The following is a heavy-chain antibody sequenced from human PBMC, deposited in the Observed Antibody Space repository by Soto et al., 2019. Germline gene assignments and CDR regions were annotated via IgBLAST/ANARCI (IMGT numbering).Heavy chain of an antibody. V-gene: IGHV4-59*08. CDR1: GGSISSYY. J-gene: IGHJ5*01. D-gene: IGHD6-13*01. CDR2: IYYSGST. Sequence: SETLSLTCTVSGGSISSYYWSWIRQPPGKGLDWIGYIYYSGSTNYNPSLRSRVTISIDTSKNQFSLKLSSVTAADTAVYYCAWLGSYSNDRGWYDLRAQGTLVLGSS. CDR3: AWLGSYSNDRGWYDL.